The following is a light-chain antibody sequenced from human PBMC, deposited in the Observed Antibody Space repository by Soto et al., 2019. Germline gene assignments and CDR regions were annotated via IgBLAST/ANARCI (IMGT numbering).Light chain of an antibody. Sequence: QSVLTQPPSASGTPGQRVTISCSGSSSNIGSNTVNWYQQLPGTAPKLLIYSNNQRPSGVPDRFSGSKSVTSASLAISGLQSEDEAEYYCAAWDDSLNGSVVFGGGTKLTVL. CDR1: SSNIGSNT. J-gene: IGLJ2*01. CDR3: AAWDDSLNGSVV. V-gene: IGLV1-44*01. CDR2: SNN.